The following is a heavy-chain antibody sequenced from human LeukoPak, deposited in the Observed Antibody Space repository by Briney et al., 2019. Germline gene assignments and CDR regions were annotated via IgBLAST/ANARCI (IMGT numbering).Heavy chain of an antibody. CDR2: ISSSGSTI. J-gene: IGHJ4*02. Sequence: GGSLRLSCAASEFTVSSNYMSWVRHAPGKGLEWVSYISSSGSTIYYADSVKGRFTISRDNAENSLYLQMNSLRAEDTAVYYCARDPGWACFDYWGQGNLVTVSS. D-gene: IGHD1-26*01. CDR1: EFTVSSNY. V-gene: IGHV3-11*04. CDR3: ARDPGWACFDY.